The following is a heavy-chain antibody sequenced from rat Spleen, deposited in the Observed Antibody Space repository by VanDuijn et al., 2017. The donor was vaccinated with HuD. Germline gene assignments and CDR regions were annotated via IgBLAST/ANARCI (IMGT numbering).Heavy chain of an antibody. Sequence: EVQLVESGGGLVQPGRSLKLSCTASGFTFSNFDMAWVRQAPTKGLEWVTSISPSGVTYYRDSVRGRFTISRDDAKSTLSLQMDSLRSEDTATYYCARRHYGYTDYFDYWGQGVMVTVSS. CDR1: GFTFSNFD. J-gene: IGHJ2*01. CDR3: ARRHYGYTDYFDY. V-gene: IGHV5-25*01. D-gene: IGHD1-9*01. CDR2: ISPSGVT.